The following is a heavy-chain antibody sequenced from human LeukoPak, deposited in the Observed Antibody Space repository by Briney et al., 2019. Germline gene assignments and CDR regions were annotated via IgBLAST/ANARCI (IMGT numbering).Heavy chain of an antibody. CDR2: IYTSGST. D-gene: IGHD2-15*01. CDR3: ARESEFCSGGSCYSNYHYYYYMDV. J-gene: IGHJ6*03. Sequence: PSETLSLTCTVSGGSISSGSYYWSWIRQPAGKGLEWMGRIYTSGSTNYNPSLKSRVTISVDTCKNQFSLKLSSVTAADTAVYYCARESEFCSGGSCYSNYHYYYYMDVWGKGTTVTVSS. CDR1: GGSISSGSYY. V-gene: IGHV4-61*02.